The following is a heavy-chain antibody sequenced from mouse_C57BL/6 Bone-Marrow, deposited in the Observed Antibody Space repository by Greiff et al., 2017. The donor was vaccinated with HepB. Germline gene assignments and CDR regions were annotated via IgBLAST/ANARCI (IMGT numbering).Heavy chain of an antibody. CDR1: GYSITSDY. Sequence: DVMLVESGPGLAKPSQTLSLTCSVTGYSITSDYWNWIRKFPGNKLEYMGYISYSGSTYYNPSLKSRISITRDTSKNQYYLQLNSVTTEDTATYYCARLHYGSSYGYFDVWGTGTTVTVSS. J-gene: IGHJ1*03. V-gene: IGHV3-8*01. D-gene: IGHD1-1*01. CDR2: ISYSGST. CDR3: ARLHYGSSYGYFDV.